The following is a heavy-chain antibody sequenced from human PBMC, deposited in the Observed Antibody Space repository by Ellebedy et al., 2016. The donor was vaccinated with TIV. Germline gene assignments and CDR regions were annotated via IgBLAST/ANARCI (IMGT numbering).Heavy chain of an antibody. CDR1: GYTLTELS. D-gene: IGHD4-17*01. Sequence: ASVKVSCXVSGYTLTELSMHWVRQAPGKGLEWMGGFDPEDGETIYAEKFQGRVTMTEDTSTDTAYMELSSLRSEDTAVYYCARGAIYGDYFNYWGQGTLVTVSS. CDR3: ARGAIYGDYFNY. CDR2: FDPEDGET. V-gene: IGHV1-24*01. J-gene: IGHJ4*02.